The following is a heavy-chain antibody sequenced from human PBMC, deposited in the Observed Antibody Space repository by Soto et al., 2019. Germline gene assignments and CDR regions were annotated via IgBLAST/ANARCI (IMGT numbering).Heavy chain of an antibody. J-gene: IGHJ4*02. V-gene: IGHV3-30*18. CDR2: ISYDGSNK. Sequence: QVQLGESGGGVVQPGRSLRLSCAASGFTFSSYGMHWVRQAPGKGLEWVAVISYDGSNKYYADSVKGRFTISRDNSKKTLYLQMNSLRAEDTAVYYCAKDPHELLNYFDYWGQGTLVTVSS. CDR1: GFTFSSYG. D-gene: IGHD1-26*01. CDR3: AKDPHELLNYFDY.